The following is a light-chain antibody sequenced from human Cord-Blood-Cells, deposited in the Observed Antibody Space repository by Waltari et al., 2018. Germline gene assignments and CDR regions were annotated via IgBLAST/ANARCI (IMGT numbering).Light chain of an antibody. V-gene: IGKV1-33*01. J-gene: IGKJ1*01. CDR3: QQYDNLRT. CDR2: DAS. Sequence: DIQMTQSPSSLSASVGDRVTITCQASQDIYNYLNWYQQKPGKDPKLLIYDASNLETGVPSRFSGSGSGTCFTFTISSLHPEDIATYYGQQYDNLRTFGQGTKVEIK. CDR1: QDIYNY.